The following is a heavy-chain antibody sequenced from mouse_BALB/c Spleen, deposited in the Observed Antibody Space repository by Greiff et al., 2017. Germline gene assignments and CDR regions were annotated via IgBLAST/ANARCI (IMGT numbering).Heavy chain of an antibody. CDR1: GYSFTDYI. Sequence: VQLQQTGPELVKPGASVKISCKASGYSFTDYIMLWVKQSHGKSLEWIGNINPYYGSTSYNLKFKGKATLTVDKSSSTAYMQLNSLTSEDSAVYYCARMGDAMDYWGQGTSVTVSS. V-gene: IGHV1-39*01. CDR3: ARMGDAMDY. J-gene: IGHJ4*01. CDR2: INPYYGST.